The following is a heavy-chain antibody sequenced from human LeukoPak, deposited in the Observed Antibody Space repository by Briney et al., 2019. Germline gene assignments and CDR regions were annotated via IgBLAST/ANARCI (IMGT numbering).Heavy chain of an antibody. CDR3: AKEYSGSFEY. V-gene: IGHV3-30*02. CDR2: IRYDGNNK. CDR1: GFTFSDYG. Sequence: GGSLRLSCAASGFTFSDYGMHWVRQAPGKGLEWVTLIRYDGNNKYYADSVKGRFTISRDNSKNTLYLQMNSLRPEDTAVYHCAKEYSGSFEYWGQGTLVTVSS. J-gene: IGHJ4*02. D-gene: IGHD1-26*01.